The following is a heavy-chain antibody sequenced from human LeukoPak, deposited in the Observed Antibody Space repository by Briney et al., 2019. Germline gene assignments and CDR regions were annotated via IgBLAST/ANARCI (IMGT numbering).Heavy chain of an antibody. CDR3: ARELVSSGTGYFDL. J-gene: IGHJ2*01. CDR2: ITGSSTWT. V-gene: IGHV3-23*01. Sequence: GGSLRLSCEASGFTFGNFGMTWVRQAPGKGLQWVSGITGSSTWTYYAASVKGRFTVSRDNSQNTLHLQMNSLRADDTAVYYFARELVSSGTGYFDLWGRGTLVTVSS. D-gene: IGHD3-10*02. CDR1: GFTFGNFG.